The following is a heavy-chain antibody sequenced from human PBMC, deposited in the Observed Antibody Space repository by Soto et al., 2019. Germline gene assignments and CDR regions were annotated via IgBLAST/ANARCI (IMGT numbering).Heavy chain of an antibody. Sequence: ASVKVSCKASGYTFTSSYMHCVRQAPGQGXEWMGWINPNSGGTNYAQKFQGWVTMTRDTSISTAYMELSRLRSDDTAVYYCARESRLGPVTTMRLNRSSFDFWGPGTFVTVSS. J-gene: IGHJ4*02. D-gene: IGHD4-4*01. V-gene: IGHV1-2*04. CDR2: INPNSGGT. CDR3: ARESRLGPVTTMRLNRSSFDF. CDR1: GYTFTSSY.